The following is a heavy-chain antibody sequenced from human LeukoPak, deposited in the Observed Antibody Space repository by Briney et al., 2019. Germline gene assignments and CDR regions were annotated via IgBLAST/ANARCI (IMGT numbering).Heavy chain of an antibody. CDR2: ISHTNDI. CDR3: ARDYNWGFDY. J-gene: IGHJ4*02. CDR1: GFIFSGYS. V-gene: IGHV3-48*02. D-gene: IGHD1-20*01. Sequence: GGSLRLSCTASGFIFSGYSMNWVRQAPAKGLEWVSYISHTNDIYYADSVRGRFTISRDKAKNSLYLQMNSLRDEDTAVYYCARDYNWGFDYWGQGTLVAVSS.